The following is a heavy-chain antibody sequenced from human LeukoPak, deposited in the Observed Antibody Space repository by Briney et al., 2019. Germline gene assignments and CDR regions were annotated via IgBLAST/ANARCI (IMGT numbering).Heavy chain of an antibody. V-gene: IGHV3-23*01. J-gene: IGHJ3*02. D-gene: IGHD6-19*01. CDR3: AKDGTKQWLAYSDAFDI. CDR1: GFTFSSYA. Sequence: GGSLRLSCAASGFTFSSYAMSWVRQAPGKGLEWVSTISGSSRSTYYADSVKGRFAISRDNSKNTLYLQMNSLRAEDTAVYYCAKDGTKQWLAYSDAFDIWGQGTMVTVSS. CDR2: ISGSSRST.